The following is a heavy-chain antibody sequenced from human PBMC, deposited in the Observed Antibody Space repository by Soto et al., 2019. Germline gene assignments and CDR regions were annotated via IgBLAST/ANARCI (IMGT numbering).Heavy chain of an antibody. CDR1: GVTFSTYW. CDR2: MNSDGSRA. Sequence: GGSLGLSGIASGVTFSTYWMHWVRQAPGKGLVWVSRMNSDGSRADYADSVKGRFTISRDNARNTLSLQMNSLRAEDTAVYYCVRDGYPAWVYGVDVWGQGTTVTVSS. J-gene: IGHJ6*02. D-gene: IGHD1-1*01. V-gene: IGHV3-74*01. CDR3: VRDGYPAWVYGVDV.